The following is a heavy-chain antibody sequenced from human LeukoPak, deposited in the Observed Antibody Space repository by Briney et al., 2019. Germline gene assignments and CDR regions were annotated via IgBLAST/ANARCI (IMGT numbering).Heavy chain of an antibody. Sequence: GGSLRLSCAASGFSVSTNYISWVRQAPGKGLEWVSVIYSGGSTKYADSVKARFTISRDNSKNTVYLQMNSLRAEDTAVYNCARATLDNWGRGTLVTVSS. J-gene: IGHJ4*02. V-gene: IGHV3-53*01. CDR3: ARATLDN. CDR2: IYSGGST. CDR1: GFSVSTNY.